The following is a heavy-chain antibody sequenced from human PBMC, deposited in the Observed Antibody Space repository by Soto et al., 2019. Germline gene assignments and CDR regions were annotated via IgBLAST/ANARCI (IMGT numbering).Heavy chain of an antibody. V-gene: IGHV4-34*01. CDR1: GGSFSGYY. J-gene: IGHJ4*02. CDR3: ARSRTTIFGVVTRFDY. D-gene: IGHD3-3*01. Sequence: SETLSLTCAVYGGSFSGYYWSWIRQPPGKGLEWIGEINHSGSTNYNPSLKSRVTISVDTSKNQFSLKLSSVTAADTAVYYCARSRTTIFGVVTRFDYWGQGTLVTAPQ. CDR2: INHSGST.